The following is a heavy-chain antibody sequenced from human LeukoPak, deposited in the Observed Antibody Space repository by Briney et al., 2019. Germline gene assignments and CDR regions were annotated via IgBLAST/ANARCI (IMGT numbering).Heavy chain of an antibody. CDR3: ARDQYYYGSGSSIVLDY. CDR1: GYTFTSYD. Sequence: ASVKVSCKASGYTFTSYDINWVRQATGQGLEWMGWMNPNSGNTGYAQKFQGRVTITADESTSTAYMELSSLRSEDTAVYYCARDQYYYGSGSSIVLDYWGQGTLVTVSS. V-gene: IGHV1-8*01. J-gene: IGHJ4*02. CDR2: MNPNSGNT. D-gene: IGHD3-10*01.